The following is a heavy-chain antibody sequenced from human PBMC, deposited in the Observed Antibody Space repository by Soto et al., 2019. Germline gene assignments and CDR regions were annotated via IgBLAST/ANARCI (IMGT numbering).Heavy chain of an antibody. CDR3: ARDQGASRSGSYGYYYYGMDV. V-gene: IGHV1-69*13. J-gene: IGHJ6*02. CDR1: GGTFSSYA. Sequence: GASVKVSCKASGGTFSSYAISWVRQAPGQGLEWMGGIIPIFGTANYAQKFQGRVTITADESTSTAYMELSSLRSEDTAVYYCARDQGASRSGSYGYYYYGMDVWGQGTTVTSP. CDR2: IIPIFGTA. D-gene: IGHD3-10*01.